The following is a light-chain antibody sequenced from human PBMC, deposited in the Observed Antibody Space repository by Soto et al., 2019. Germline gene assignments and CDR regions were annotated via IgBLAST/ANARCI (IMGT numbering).Light chain of an antibody. V-gene: IGKV1-5*03. J-gene: IGKJ2*01. CDR3: QQYNSYYT. Sequence: DIQMTQSPSTLSASVGDRVTITCRASQSISSWLAWYQQKPGKAPKLLIYKASSLESGVPSRFSGSGSETEFPLTISSLQPDDFANYYCQQYNSYYTFGQGTKLEIK. CDR2: KAS. CDR1: QSISSW.